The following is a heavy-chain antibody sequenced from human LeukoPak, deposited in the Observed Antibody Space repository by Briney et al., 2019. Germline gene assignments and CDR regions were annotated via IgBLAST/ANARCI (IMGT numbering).Heavy chain of an antibody. CDR3: ARAQRKRYFDWLSTDYYFDY. Sequence: SGGSLRLSCAASGFTFSSYEMNWVRQAPGKGLEWVSYISSSGSTIYYADSVKGRFTISRDNAKNSLYLQMNSLRAEDTAVYYCARAQRKRYFDWLSTDYYFDYWGQGTLVTVSS. CDR1: GFTFSSYE. J-gene: IGHJ4*02. D-gene: IGHD3-9*01. V-gene: IGHV3-48*03. CDR2: ISSSGSTI.